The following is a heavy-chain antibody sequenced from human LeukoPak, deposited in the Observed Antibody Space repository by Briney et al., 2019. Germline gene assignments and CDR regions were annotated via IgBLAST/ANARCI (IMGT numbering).Heavy chain of an antibody. CDR3: ARDLYRIVVVPHYFDY. V-gene: IGHV3-23*01. J-gene: IGHJ4*02. D-gene: IGHD3-22*01. Sequence: GGSLRLSCAASGFTFSSYTLNWVRQAPGKGLEWVSGISGSGDNTYYADSVKGRFTISRDNSKNTLYLQMNSLRAGDTAVYYCARDLYRIVVVPHYFDYWGQGTLVTVSS. CDR2: ISGSGDNT. CDR1: GFTFSSYT.